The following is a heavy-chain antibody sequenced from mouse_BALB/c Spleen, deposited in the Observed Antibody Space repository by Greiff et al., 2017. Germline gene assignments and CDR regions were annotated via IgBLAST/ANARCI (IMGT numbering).Heavy chain of an antibody. D-gene: IGHD2-14*01. V-gene: IGHV5-6-3*01. Sequence: DVMLVESGGGLVQPGGSLKLSCAASGFTFSSYGMSWVRQTPDKRLELVATINSNGGSTYYPDSVKGRFTISRDNAKNTLYLQMSSLKSEDTAMYYCADYRYDGDAMDYWGQGTSVTVSS. CDR1: GFTFSSYG. CDR3: ADYRYDGDAMDY. CDR2: INSNGGST. J-gene: IGHJ4*01.